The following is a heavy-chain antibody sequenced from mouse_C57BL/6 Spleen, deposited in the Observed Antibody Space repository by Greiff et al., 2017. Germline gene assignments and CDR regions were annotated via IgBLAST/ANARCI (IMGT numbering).Heavy chain of an antibody. V-gene: IGHV14-2*01. CDR1: GFNIKDYY. CDR3: TREDYYGSHWYFDV. Sequence: EVKVVESGAELVKPGASVKLSCTASGFNIKDYYMHWVKQRTEQGLEWIGRIDPEDGETKYAPKFQGKATITADTSSNTAYLQLSSLTSEDTAVYYGTREDYYGSHWYFDVWGTGTTVTVSS. D-gene: IGHD1-1*01. CDR2: IDPEDGET. J-gene: IGHJ1*03.